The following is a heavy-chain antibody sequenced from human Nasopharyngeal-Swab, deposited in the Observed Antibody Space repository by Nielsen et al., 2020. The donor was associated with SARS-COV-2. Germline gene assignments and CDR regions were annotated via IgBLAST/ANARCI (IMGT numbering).Heavy chain of an antibody. Sequence: GGSMRLSCEASGFTFSNAWMTWVRQAPGKGLEWVGRIRDSGTTGYAAPVKGRFTISRDESRNTLYLQMNSLKTEDTAIYFCTTYGSGAFYVWGQGTMVTVSS. CDR1: GFTFSNAW. D-gene: IGHD4-17*01. V-gene: IGHV3-15*01. CDR2: IRDSGTT. CDR3: TTYGSGAFYV. J-gene: IGHJ3*01.